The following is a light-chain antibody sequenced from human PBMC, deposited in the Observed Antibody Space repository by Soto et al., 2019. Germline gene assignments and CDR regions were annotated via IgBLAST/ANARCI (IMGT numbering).Light chain of an antibody. CDR3: QQYNNWPQT. J-gene: IGKJ4*01. CDR1: QSISSW. CDR2: DAS. V-gene: IGKV1-5*01. Sequence: DIPTTQSPYTLSASLGDRVTSTWRASQSISSWLAWYQQKPGKAPKLLIYDASSLESGVPSRFSGSGSGTEFTLTISSLQSEDFAVYYCQQYNNWPQTFGEGTKVDIK.